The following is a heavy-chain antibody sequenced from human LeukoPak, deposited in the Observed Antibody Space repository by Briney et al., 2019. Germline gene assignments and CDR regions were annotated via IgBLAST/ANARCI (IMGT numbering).Heavy chain of an antibody. V-gene: IGHV3-23*01. Sequence: GGSLRLSCAASGFTFSTFAMNWVRQAPGKGREWVSYISSSGSTTYYADSVKGRFTISRDNSKNTLYLQMNSLRAEDTAVYYCAKDIVVVTAQDAFDIWGQGTMVTVSS. D-gene: IGHD2-21*02. J-gene: IGHJ3*02. CDR3: AKDIVVVTAQDAFDI. CDR2: ISSSGSTT. CDR1: GFTFSTFA.